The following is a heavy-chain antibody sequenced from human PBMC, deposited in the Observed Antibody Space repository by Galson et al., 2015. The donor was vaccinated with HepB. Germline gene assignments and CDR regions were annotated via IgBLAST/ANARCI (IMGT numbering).Heavy chain of an antibody. CDR2: ISYDGSNK. CDR3: AKDYDFWSGLLDY. CDR1: GFTFSSYG. D-gene: IGHD3-3*01. V-gene: IGHV3-30*18. Sequence: SLRLSCAASGFTFSSYGMHWVRQAPGKGLEWVAVISYDGSNKYYADSVKGRFTISRDNSKNTLYLQMNSLRAEDTAVYYCAKDYDFWSGLLDYWGQGTLVTVSS. J-gene: IGHJ4*02.